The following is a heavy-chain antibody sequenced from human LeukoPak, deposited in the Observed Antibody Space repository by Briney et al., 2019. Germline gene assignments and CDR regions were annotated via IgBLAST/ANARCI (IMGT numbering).Heavy chain of an antibody. D-gene: IGHD3-10*01. CDR3: ARDGAYYGSTYTFGY. CDR2: IYYTGNT. Sequence: SETLSLTCTVSGGSITSNNYYWGWIRQPPRKGLEWIGNIYYTGNTYYNPSLKSRVTISVDTFKNHISLRLSSVTAADTAVYYCARDGAYYGSTYTFGYWGQGTLVTVSS. CDR1: GGSITSNNYY. J-gene: IGHJ4*02. V-gene: IGHV4-39*07.